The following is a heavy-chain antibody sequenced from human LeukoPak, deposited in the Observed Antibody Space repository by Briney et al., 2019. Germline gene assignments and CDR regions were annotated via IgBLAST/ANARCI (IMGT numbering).Heavy chain of an antibody. J-gene: IGHJ4*02. CDR3: AREIIGSSSLPDY. CDR1: GFTFSSYE. D-gene: IGHD6-6*01. CDR2: ISSSGSTI. V-gene: IGHV3-48*03. Sequence: PGGSLRLSCAASGFTFSSYEMNWVRQAPGKGLEWVSYISSSGSTIYYADSVKGRFTISRDNAKNSLYLQMNSLRAGDTAVYYCAREIIGSSSLPDYWGQGTLVTVSS.